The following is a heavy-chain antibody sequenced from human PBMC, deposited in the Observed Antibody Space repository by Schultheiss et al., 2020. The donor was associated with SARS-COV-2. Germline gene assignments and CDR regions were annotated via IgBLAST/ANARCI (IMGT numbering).Heavy chain of an antibody. D-gene: IGHD2-2*01. CDR3: ARALVPAAQNWFDP. Sequence: SETLSLSCTVSGGSISSGSYYWSWIRQPPGKGLEWIGEINHSGSTNYNPSLKSRVTISVDTSKNQFSLKLSSVTAADTAVYYCARALVPAAQNWFDPWGQGTLVTVSS. J-gene: IGHJ5*02. CDR2: INHSGST. V-gene: IGHV4-39*07. CDR1: GGSISSGSYY.